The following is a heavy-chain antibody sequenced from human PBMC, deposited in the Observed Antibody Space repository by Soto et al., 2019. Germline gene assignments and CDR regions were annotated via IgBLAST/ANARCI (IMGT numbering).Heavy chain of an antibody. Sequence: GASVKVSCKASGGTFSSYTISWVRQAPGKGLEWMGGFDPEDGETIYAQKFQGRVTMTEDTSTDTAYMELSSLRSEDTAVYYCATVGTAMEYYFDYWGQGTLVTVSS. CDR1: GGTFSSYT. V-gene: IGHV1-24*01. D-gene: IGHD5-18*01. CDR2: FDPEDGET. J-gene: IGHJ4*02. CDR3: ATVGTAMEYYFDY.